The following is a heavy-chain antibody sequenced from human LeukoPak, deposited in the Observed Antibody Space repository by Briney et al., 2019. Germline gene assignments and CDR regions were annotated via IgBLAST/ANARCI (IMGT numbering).Heavy chain of an antibody. CDR3: ARGKNWFDP. CDR2: IIPILGIA. J-gene: IGHJ5*02. Sequence: SVKVSRKASGGTFSSYAISWVRQAPGQGLEWMGRIIPILGIANYAQKFQGRVTITAGKSTSTAYMELSSLRSEDTAVYYCARGKNWFDPWGQGTLVTVSS. CDR1: GGTFSSYA. V-gene: IGHV1-69*04.